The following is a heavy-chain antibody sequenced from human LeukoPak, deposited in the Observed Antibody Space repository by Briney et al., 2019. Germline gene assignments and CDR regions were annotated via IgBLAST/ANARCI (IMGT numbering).Heavy chain of an antibody. CDR2: ISSSGGT. V-gene: IGHV4-61*02. CDR3: ARFLNWVFDN. D-gene: IGHD7-27*01. Sequence: SQTLSLTCTVSGDSISSGSNYWSWIRQPAGKGLEWIGRISSSGGTNYNPSLKSRVSISIDTSKNQFSLKLSSVTAADTAVYYCARFLNWVFDNWGQGSLVTVSS. J-gene: IGHJ4*02. CDR1: GDSISSGSNY.